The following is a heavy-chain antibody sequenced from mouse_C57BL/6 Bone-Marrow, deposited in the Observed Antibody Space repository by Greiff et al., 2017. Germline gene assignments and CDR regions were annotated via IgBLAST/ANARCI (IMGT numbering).Heavy chain of an antibody. Sequence: VQGVESGGGLVKPGGSLKLSCAASGFTFSDYGMHLVRQAPEKGLEWVAYISSGSSTIYYADTVKGRFTISRDKAKNTLFLQMTSLRSEDTAMYYCAIPTGNWGQGTTLTVSS. CDR2: ISSGSSTI. D-gene: IGHD4-1*01. CDR1: GFTFSDYG. J-gene: IGHJ2*01. V-gene: IGHV5-17*01. CDR3: AIPTGN.